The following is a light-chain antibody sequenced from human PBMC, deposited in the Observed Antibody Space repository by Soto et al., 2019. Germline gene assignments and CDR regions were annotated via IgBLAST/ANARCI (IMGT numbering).Light chain of an antibody. CDR2: AVS. V-gene: IGLV2-14*01. CDR1: SXDVGLYDY. J-gene: IGLJ1*01. CDR3: SSYTSDSSYV. Sequence: QSALTQPASVSGSPGQPITISCTGTSXDVGLYDYVSWYQQHPGKAPQLMIYAVSNRPSGVSNRFSASKSGNTASLFISGLQAEDEADYYCSSYTSDSSYVFGSGTKVTVL.